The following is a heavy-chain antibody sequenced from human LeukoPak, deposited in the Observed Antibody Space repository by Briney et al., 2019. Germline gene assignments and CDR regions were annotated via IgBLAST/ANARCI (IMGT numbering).Heavy chain of an antibody. CDR2: ISSSSSHI. CDR3: ARSPSCSSASCYTNY. J-gene: IGHJ4*02. CDR1: GFTFSNYG. D-gene: IGHD2-2*02. V-gene: IGHV3-21*01. Sequence: PGGSLRLSCAASGFTFSNYGMNWVCQAPGRGLEWVASISSSSSHIYYADSVKGRFTISRDNAKNSLYLQMNSLRAEDTAVYYCARSPSCSSASCYTNYWGQGTLVTVSS.